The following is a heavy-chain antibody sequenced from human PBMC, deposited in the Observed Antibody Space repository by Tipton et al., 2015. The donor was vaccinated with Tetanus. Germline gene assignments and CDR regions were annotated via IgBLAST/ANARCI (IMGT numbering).Heavy chain of an antibody. D-gene: IGHD6-6*01. CDR3: ARHGSIGARQNRFDA. J-gene: IGHJ5*02. CDR2: IFPSDSET. Sequence: QLVQSGPEVKKAGESLKISCKGSGYRFTDYWIGWVRQMPGKGLEWMGIIFPSDSETRYNPTFRGQVTMSVDKATNTAYLQWSSLVASDSAVYYCARHGSIGARQNRFDAWGQGTPVTVSS. CDR1: GYRFTDYW. V-gene: IGHV5-51*01.